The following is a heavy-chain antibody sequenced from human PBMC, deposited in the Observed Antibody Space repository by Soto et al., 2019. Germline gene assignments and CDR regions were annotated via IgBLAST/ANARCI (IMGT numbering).Heavy chain of an antibody. V-gene: IGHV3-30-3*01. Sequence: QVQLVESGGGVVQPGRSLRLSCALSGFTFSNYAMHWVRQAPGKGLEWVAVISYDGSNKYYADSVKGRFTISRDNSKNTLYLQMNSRRAEDTAVYYCARDKRDLRFLEWSYYFDYWGQGTLVTVSS. CDR2: ISYDGSNK. D-gene: IGHD3-3*01. CDR3: ARDKRDLRFLEWSYYFDY. CDR1: GFTFSNYA. J-gene: IGHJ4*02.